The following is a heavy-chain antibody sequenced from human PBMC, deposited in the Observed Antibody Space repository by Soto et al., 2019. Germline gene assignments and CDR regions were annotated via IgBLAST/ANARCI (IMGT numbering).Heavy chain of an antibody. D-gene: IGHD4-4*01. CDR1: GFTFSSYA. CDR3: AKATTHQHEGDAFDI. Sequence: EVQLLESGGGLVQPGGSLRLSCAASGFTFSSYAMSWVRQAPGKGREGVSASSGSGGSTYYAVSVKGRFTISRDNSKNTLYLQMNSLRAEDTAVYYCAKATTHQHEGDAFDIWGQGTMVTVSS. J-gene: IGHJ3*02. CDR2: SSGSGGST. V-gene: IGHV3-23*01.